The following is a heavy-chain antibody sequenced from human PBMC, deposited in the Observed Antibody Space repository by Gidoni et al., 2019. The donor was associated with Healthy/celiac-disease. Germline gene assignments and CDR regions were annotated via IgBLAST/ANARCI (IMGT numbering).Heavy chain of an antibody. V-gene: IGHV3-23*04. CDR3: AKDLGGGFGRYYYGSGSLET. CDR1: GFTFSSYA. CDR2: ISGGGGST. Sequence: EVQLVESGGGLVQPGGSLRLSCAASGFTFSSYAMSWVRQAPGKGLEWVSAISGGGGSTYYADSVKGRFTISRDNSKNTLYLQMNSLRAEDTAVYYCAKDLGGGFGRYYYGSGSLETWGQGTLVTVSS. J-gene: IGHJ4*02. D-gene: IGHD3-10*01.